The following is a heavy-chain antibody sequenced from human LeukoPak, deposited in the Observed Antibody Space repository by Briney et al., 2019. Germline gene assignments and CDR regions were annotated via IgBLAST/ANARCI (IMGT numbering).Heavy chain of an antibody. Sequence: GGSLRLSCAASGFSFNAYWMAWLRKAPGTGLEWVANINPAGSETFHVDPVKGRFSISRDHAKNLVYLQMNSLRAEDTAVYYCATFGLVAALDLWGQGTLVTASS. CDR2: INPAGSET. V-gene: IGHV3-7*01. D-gene: IGHD5-12*01. CDR1: GFSFNAYW. J-gene: IGHJ4*02. CDR3: ATFGLVAALDL.